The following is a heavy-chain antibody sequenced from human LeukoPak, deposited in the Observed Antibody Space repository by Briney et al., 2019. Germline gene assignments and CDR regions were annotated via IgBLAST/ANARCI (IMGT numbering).Heavy chain of an antibody. CDR3: ASSSGWYGVRGDY. V-gene: IGHV3-11*01. Sequence: GRSRRPASAASGFTSTDYYVSWIRQAPGKGMEWVSYISSSGSTIYYADSVKGRLTISRDNAKNSLYLQMNSLRAEDTAVYYCASSSGWYGVRGDYWGQGTLVTVSS. D-gene: IGHD6-19*01. CDR1: GFTSTDYY. CDR2: ISSSGSTI. J-gene: IGHJ4*02.